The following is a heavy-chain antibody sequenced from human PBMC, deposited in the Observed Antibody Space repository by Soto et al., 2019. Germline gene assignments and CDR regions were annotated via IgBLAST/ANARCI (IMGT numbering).Heavy chain of an antibody. D-gene: IGHD3-3*01. CDR2: ISSSSSYI. V-gene: IGHV3-21*01. CDR1: GFTFSSYS. CDR3: ERGAVISITIFGVVITDNYGMDV. J-gene: IGHJ6*02. Sequence: PGGSLRLSCAASGFTFSSYSMNWVRQAPGKGLEWVSSISSSSSYIYYADSVKGRFTISRGNAKNSLYLQMNSLRAEDTAVYYCERGAVISITIFGVVITDNYGMDVWGQGTTVTVSS.